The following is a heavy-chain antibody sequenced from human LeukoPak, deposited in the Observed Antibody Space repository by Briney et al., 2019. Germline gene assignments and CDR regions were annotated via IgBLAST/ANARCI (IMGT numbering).Heavy chain of an antibody. D-gene: IGHD3-3*01. CDR3: ARGTDFWSGYYIWDYFDY. CDR1: GGSISSYY. J-gene: IGHJ4*02. V-gene: IGHV4-4*07. CDR2: IYTSGST. Sequence: SETLSLTCTVSGGSISSYYWSWIRQPAGKGLEWIGRIYTSGSTNYNPSLKSRVTMSVDTSKNQFSLKLSSVTAADTAVYYCARGTDFWSGYYIWDYFDYWGQGTLVTVSS.